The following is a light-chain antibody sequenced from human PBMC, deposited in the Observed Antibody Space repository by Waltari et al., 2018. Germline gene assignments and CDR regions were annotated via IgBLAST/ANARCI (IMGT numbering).Light chain of an antibody. CDR1: RSNIGSNT. CDR2: SND. J-gene: IGLJ3*02. Sequence: QSVVTQPPSVSGTPGQTVTISCSGSRSNIGSNTVNWYQQVPGTAPKLLLYSNDRLPSGVPDRFTGSKSDTSASLAIIGLQSGDEAHYYCAAWDDSLSGWVFGGGTKLTVL. CDR3: AAWDDSLSGWV. V-gene: IGLV1-44*01.